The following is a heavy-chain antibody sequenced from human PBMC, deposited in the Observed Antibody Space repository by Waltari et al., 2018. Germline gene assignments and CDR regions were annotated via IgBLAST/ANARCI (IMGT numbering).Heavy chain of an antibody. Sequence: QVNLVESGGGVVQPGGSLRLSCATSGFTFSNFGMHWVRQAPGKGLEWVALIWFDVRDKFYADSVRGRFTISRDNSARTLYLDMDSLRLDDTAMYYCAKDAFGNTYLDFWGQGTLVTVSS. J-gene: IGHJ4*02. CDR3: AKDAFGNTYLDF. D-gene: IGHD2-2*02. V-gene: IGHV3-30*02. CDR1: GFTFSNFG. CDR2: IWFDVRDK.